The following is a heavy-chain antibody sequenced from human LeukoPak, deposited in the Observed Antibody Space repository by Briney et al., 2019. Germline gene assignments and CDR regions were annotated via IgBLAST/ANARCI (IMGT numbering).Heavy chain of an antibody. V-gene: IGHV1-2*02. CDR2: INPNSGAT. D-gene: IGHD1-14*01. J-gene: IGHJ4*02. Sequence: ASVKVSCKASGYTFTGYYMHWVRQAPGQGLEWVAWINPNSGATDYAQKFQGRVTMTRDTSTSTAYMELSRLRSDDTAVYYCARLNGNHFDYWGQGTLVTVSS. CDR1: GYTFTGYY. CDR3: ARLNGNHFDY.